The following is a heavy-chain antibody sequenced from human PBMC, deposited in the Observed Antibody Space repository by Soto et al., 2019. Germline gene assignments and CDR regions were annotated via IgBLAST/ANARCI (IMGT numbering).Heavy chain of an antibody. CDR2: IYPGDSDT. D-gene: IGHD3-16*02. V-gene: IGHV5-51*01. CDR1: GYSFTTYW. Sequence: PGESLKISCRGSGYSFTTYWIGWVRQMPGKGLEWMGIIYPGDSDTRYSPSFQGQVTISADKSINTAYLQWSSLKASDTAMYYCARSEGGVIVGIDFWGQGTLVTVSS. CDR3: ARSEGGVIVGIDF. J-gene: IGHJ4*02.